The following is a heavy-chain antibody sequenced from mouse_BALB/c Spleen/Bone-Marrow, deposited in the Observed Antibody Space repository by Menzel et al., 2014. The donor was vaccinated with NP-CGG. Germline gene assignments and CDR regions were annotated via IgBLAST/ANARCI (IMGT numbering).Heavy chain of an antibody. V-gene: IGHV1-62-2*01. J-gene: IGHJ3*01. CDR3: ARHEEDYGNLFAY. Sequence: VQLQQSGSELVKPGASVKLSCKASGYTFTDYIIHWVKQRSGQGLEWIGWFYPGSGSIKSNEKFKDRATLTADKSSSTVYMERSRLTSEDSAVYFCARHEEDYGNLFAYWGQGTLVTVSA. D-gene: IGHD2-1*01. CDR2: FYPGSGSI. CDR1: GYTFTDYI.